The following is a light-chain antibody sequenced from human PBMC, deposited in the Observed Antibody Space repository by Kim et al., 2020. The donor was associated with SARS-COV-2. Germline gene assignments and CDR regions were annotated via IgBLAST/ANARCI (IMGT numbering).Light chain of an antibody. CDR3: SSQTITSTWV. V-gene: IGLV2-18*02. CDR2: EVS. Sequence: QSALTQPPSVYGSPGQSVNISCTGTSSDVGSYNRVSWYQQPPGTAPKLIIYEVSNRPSGVPDRFSGSKSGNTASLTISGLQAEDEADYYCSSQTITSTWVFGGGTQLTVL. J-gene: IGLJ3*02. CDR1: SSDVGSYNR.